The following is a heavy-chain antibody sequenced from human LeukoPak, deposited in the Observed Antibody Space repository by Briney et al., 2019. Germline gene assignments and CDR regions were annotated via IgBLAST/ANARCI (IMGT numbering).Heavy chain of an antibody. J-gene: IGHJ4*02. V-gene: IGHV3-7*01. CDR3: ARGPGYFDY. CDR2: IKQDGGEI. Sequence: GGSLRLSCVASGFTFSSYWMSWVRQTPGKGLEWVANIKQDGGEIFYGDSVKGRFTISRDNSKNTLYLQMGSLRAEDMAVYYCARGPGYFDYWGQGTLVTVSS. CDR1: GFTFSSYW.